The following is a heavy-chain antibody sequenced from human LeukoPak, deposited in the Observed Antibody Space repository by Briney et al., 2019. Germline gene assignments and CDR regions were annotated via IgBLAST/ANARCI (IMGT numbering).Heavy chain of an antibody. D-gene: IGHD3-3*01. J-gene: IGHJ6*03. Sequence: PSETLSLTCTVSGGSISSSSYYWGWIRQPPGKGLEWIGSIYNSGSTHYNPSLKSRDTISVDTSKNQFSLKLSSVTAADTAVYYCARGPARYYDFWSGYSYYMDVWGKGTTVTVSS. CDR3: ARGPARYYDFWSGYSYYMDV. CDR2: IYNSGST. V-gene: IGHV4-39*01. CDR1: GGSISSSSYY.